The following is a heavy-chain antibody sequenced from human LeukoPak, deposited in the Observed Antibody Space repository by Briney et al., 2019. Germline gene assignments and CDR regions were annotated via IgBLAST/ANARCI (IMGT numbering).Heavy chain of an antibody. CDR2: IYHSGST. J-gene: IGHJ4*02. CDR1: GDSISSNNW. Sequence: SETLSLTCAVSGDSISSNNWWNWVRQSPGKGLEWIGQIYHSGSTNYNPSLKSRVTISVDKSKNQFSLKLSSVTAADTAVYYCAVHSSGWALGYWGQGTLVTVSS. CDR3: AVHSSGWALGY. D-gene: IGHD6-19*01. V-gene: IGHV4-4*02.